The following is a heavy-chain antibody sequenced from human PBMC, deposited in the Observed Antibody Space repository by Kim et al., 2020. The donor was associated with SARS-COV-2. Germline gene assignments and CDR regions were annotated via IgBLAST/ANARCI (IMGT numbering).Heavy chain of an antibody. CDR3: AKDDRGSIDK. CDR2: INRDSRSI. D-gene: IGHD3-10*01. V-gene: IGHV3-9*01. Sequence: SLRLSCLASGFTFSNYAMHWVRLAPGKGLECVSCINRDSRSIDYLGSVKGRFSVSRDNAKNSLYLQINSLRVEDTALYYCAKDDRGSIDKWGQGTLVTVSS. CDR1: GFTFSNYA. J-gene: IGHJ4*02.